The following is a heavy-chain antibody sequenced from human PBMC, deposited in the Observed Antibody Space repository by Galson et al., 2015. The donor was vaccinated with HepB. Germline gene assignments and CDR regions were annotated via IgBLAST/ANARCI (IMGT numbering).Heavy chain of an antibody. CDR1: GFTFSSYW. CDR2: IKQDGSEK. D-gene: IGHD3-10*01. V-gene: IGHV3-7*03. J-gene: IGHJ4*02. CDR3: ARERYGSGSYYFDY. Sequence: SLRLSCAASGFTFSSYWMSWVRQAPGKGLEWVANIKQDGSEKYYVDSVKGRFTISRDNAKNSLYLQMNSLRAEDTAVYYCARERYGSGSYYFDYWGQGTLVTVSS.